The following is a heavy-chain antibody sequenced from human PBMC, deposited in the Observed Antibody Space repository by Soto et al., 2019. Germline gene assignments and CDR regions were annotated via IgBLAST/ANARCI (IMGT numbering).Heavy chain of an antibody. V-gene: IGHV3-30-3*01. D-gene: IGHD6-13*01. J-gene: IGHJ6*02. Sequence: PGGSLRLSCAASGFTFSSYAMHWVRQAPGKGLEWVAVISYDGSNKYYADSVKGRFTISRDNSKNTLYLQMNSLRAEDAAVYYCARDQDSSSWYPHYYYYYGMDVWGQGTTVTVSS. CDR1: GFTFSSYA. CDR2: ISYDGSNK. CDR3: ARDQDSSSWYPHYYYYYGMDV.